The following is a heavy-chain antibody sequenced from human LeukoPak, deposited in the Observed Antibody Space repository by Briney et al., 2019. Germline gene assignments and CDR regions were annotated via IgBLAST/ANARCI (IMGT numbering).Heavy chain of an antibody. Sequence: ASVRVSCKAFGGTFSNYAISWVRQAPGQGLEWMGRIIPILDLTENAQKFQGRVTITADKSTTTTFMELSSLSSGDTAVYYCARPAGTEDYYSMDVWGQGTMVTVSS. CDR2: IIPILDLT. D-gene: IGHD3-10*01. CDR3: ARPAGTEDYYSMDV. V-gene: IGHV1-69*04. CDR1: GGTFSNYA. J-gene: IGHJ6*02.